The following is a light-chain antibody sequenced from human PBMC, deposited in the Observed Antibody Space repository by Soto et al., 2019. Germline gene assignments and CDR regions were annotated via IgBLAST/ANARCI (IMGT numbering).Light chain of an antibody. CDR1: QSISSY. CDR3: QEYVYYST. V-gene: IGKV1-39*01. Sequence: DIQMTQSPSSLSASVGDRVTITCRASQSISSYLNWYQQKPGKAPKLLIYAASSFQSGVPSRFSGSGSGTDFTLTISSLQPEDFATYYCQEYVYYSTFGGGTKVEIK. CDR2: AAS. J-gene: IGKJ4*01.